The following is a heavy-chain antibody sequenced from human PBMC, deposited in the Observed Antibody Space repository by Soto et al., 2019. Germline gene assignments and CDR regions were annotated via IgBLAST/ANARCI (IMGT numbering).Heavy chain of an antibody. D-gene: IGHD3-10*01. V-gene: IGHV1-18*01. Sequence: ASVKVSCKASGYTFTSYGISWVRQAPGQGLEWMGWISAYNGNTNYAQKLQGRVTMTTDTSTSTAYMELRSLRSDDTAVYYCARDLGASPRGPRLDFDYWGQGTLVTVSS. CDR1: GYTFTSYG. CDR3: ARDLGASPRGPRLDFDY. J-gene: IGHJ4*02. CDR2: ISAYNGNT.